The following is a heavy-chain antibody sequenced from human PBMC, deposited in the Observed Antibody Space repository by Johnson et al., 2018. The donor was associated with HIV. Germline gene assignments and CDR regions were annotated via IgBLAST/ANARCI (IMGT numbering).Heavy chain of an antibody. CDR3: ARVIMTVVGGDAFDI. D-gene: IGHD3-22*01. J-gene: IGHJ3*02. CDR2: INWNGGRT. Sequence: VLLVESGGGLVKPGGSLRLSCAASGFTFINAWMSWVRQAPGKGLEWVSDINWNGGRTGYADSVKGRFTISSDKAKNSMYLQMKSLRAEDTALYHCARVIMTVVGGDAFDIWGQGTMVTVSS. V-gene: IGHV3-20*01. CDR1: GFTFINAW.